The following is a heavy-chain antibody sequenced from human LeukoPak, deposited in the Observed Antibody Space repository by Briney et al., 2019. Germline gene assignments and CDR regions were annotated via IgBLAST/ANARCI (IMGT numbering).Heavy chain of an antibody. CDR2: VKSKADGGTT. CDR1: GFTFSTAW. CDR3: TTEVKMQLWLGY. J-gene: IGHJ4*02. Sequence: GGSLRLSCAASGFTFSTAWMTWVRQAPGKGLEWVGRVKSKADGGTTDYAAPVKGRFIISRDDSKNTLYLQINSLKTDDTAVYYCTTEVKMQLWLGYWGLGTLVTVSS. V-gene: IGHV3-15*01. D-gene: IGHD5-18*01.